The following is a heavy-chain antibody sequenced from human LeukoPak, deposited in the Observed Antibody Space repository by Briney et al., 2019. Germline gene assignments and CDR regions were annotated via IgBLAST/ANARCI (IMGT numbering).Heavy chain of an antibody. CDR3: ARVAGGSYINSRPYYFDY. V-gene: IGHV3-21*01. CDR2: ISSSSSYI. CDR1: GFTFSSYS. Sequence: GGSLRLSCAASGFTFSSYSMNWVRQAPGKGLEWVSSISSSSSYIYYADSVKGRFTISRDNAKNSLYLQMNSLRAEDTVVYYCARVAGGSYINSRPYYFDYWGQGTLVTVSS. J-gene: IGHJ4*02. D-gene: IGHD1-26*01.